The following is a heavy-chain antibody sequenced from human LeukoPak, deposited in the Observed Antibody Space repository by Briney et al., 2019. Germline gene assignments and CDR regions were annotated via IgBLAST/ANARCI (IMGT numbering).Heavy chain of an antibody. CDR3: ARELLGSLAFDY. V-gene: IGHV1-69*13. J-gene: IGHJ4*02. Sequence: SVKVSCKASGGTFSSYAISWVRQAPGQGLEWMGGIIPIFGTANYAQKFQGRVTITADESTSTAYMELSSLRSEDTAVYYCARELLGSLAFDYWGQGTLVTVSS. D-gene: IGHD3-16*01. CDR2: IIPIFGTA. CDR1: GGTFSSYA.